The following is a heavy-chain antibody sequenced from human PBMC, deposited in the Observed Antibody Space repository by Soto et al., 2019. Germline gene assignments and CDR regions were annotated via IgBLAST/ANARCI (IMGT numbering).Heavy chain of an antibody. J-gene: IGHJ6*02. CDR2: IIPIFGTA. CDR3: AKDQYSSSRNYYYYYGMDV. D-gene: IGHD6-6*01. V-gene: IGHV1-69*13. CDR1: AVPFSSSA. Sequence: SVKVSCKASAVPFSSSAISWVRQAHGQGLEWMGGIIPIFGTANYAQKFQGRVTITADESTSTAYMELNSLRAEDTAVYYCAKDQYSSSRNYYYYYGMDVWGQGTTVTVSS.